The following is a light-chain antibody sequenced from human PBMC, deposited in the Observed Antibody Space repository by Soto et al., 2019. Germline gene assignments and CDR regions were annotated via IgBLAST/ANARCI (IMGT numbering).Light chain of an antibody. CDR1: QSISSY. V-gene: IGKV1-39*01. Sequence: DIQMTQSPSSLSASVGDRVTITCRASQSISSYLNWYQQKPGKAPKLLIYAASSLQSGVPSRFSGSGSGTDFTLTISSLQPEDFATYYCQQSYSQPWTFGQGTKVESK. CDR2: AAS. J-gene: IGKJ1*01. CDR3: QQSYSQPWT.